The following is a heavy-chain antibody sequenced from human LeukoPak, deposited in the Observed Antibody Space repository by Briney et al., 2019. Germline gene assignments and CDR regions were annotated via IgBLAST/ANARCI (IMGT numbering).Heavy chain of an antibody. J-gene: IGHJ4*02. CDR2: ISPNSGGA. CDR3: ARGCSSTTCSTSAFAY. CDR1: GYTFTGYY. Sequence: ASVKVSCKASGYTFTGYYMHWVRQAPGQGLEWMGWISPNSGGAKYAQKFRGRVTMTRDTSISTAYMELSSLRSDDTAVYYCARGCSSTTCSTSAFAYWGQGTLVTVSS. D-gene: IGHD2-2*02. V-gene: IGHV1-2*02.